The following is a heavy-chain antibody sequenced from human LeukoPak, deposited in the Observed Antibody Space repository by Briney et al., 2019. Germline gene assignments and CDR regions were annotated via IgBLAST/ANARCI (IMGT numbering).Heavy chain of an antibody. Sequence: GGSLRLSCAASGFTFSNYWMHWVRHAPGKGLVWGSRINSDGINTTYADSVKGRFTISRDNAKNTLHLQMNSLRAEDTAGYYCARDLGQYYDTSDNWFDPWGQGTLVTVSS. V-gene: IGHV3-74*01. CDR3: ARDLGQYYDTSDNWFDP. J-gene: IGHJ5*02. CDR1: GFTFSNYW. CDR2: INSDGINT. D-gene: IGHD3-22*01.